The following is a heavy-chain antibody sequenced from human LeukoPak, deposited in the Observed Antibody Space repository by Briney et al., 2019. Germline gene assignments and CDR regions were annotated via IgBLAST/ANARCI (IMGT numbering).Heavy chain of an antibody. J-gene: IGHJ4*02. Sequence: PSETLSLTCTVSGGSISSYYWSWIRQPPGKGLEWIGYIYYSGSTNYNPSLKSRVTISVDTSKNQFSLKLSSVTAAGTAVYYCARQAPTGWQQLLDYWGQGTLVTVSS. CDR3: ARQAPTGWQQLLDY. V-gene: IGHV4-59*08. D-gene: IGHD2-2*01. CDR1: GGSISSYY. CDR2: IYYSGST.